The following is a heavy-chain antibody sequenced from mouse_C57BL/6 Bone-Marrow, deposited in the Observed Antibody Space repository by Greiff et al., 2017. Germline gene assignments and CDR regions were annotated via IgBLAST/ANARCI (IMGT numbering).Heavy chain of an antibody. CDR3: AHYGSSYVGAMDY. CDR2: ISYSGST. J-gene: IGHJ4*01. Sequence: DVKLQESGPGLAKPSQTLSLTCSVTGYSITSDYWNWIRKFPGNKLEYMGYISYSGSTYYNPSLKSRISITRDTSKNQYYLQLNSVTTEDTATYYCAHYGSSYVGAMDYWGQGTSVTVSS. D-gene: IGHD1-1*01. V-gene: IGHV3-8*01. CDR1: GYSITSDY.